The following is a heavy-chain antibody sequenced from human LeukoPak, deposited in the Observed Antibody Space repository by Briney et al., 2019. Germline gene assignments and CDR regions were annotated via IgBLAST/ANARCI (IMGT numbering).Heavy chain of an antibody. V-gene: IGHV1-18*01. Sequence: GASVKVSCKASGYTFTNYGISWVRQTPGQGLEWMGWISAYNGNTNYAQKFQGRVTMTRDTSISTAYMELSRLRSDDTAVYYCARVGYCPIAAADYWGQGTLVTVSS. D-gene: IGHD6-13*01. CDR3: ARVGYCPIAAADY. J-gene: IGHJ4*02. CDR1: GYTFTNYG. CDR2: ISAYNGNT.